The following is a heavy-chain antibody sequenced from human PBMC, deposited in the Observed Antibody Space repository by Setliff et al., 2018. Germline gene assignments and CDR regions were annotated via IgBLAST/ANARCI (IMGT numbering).Heavy chain of an antibody. V-gene: IGHV1-69*06. Sequence: SVKVSCKDSGYTFSTYGISWVRQAPGQGLEWMGRIIPIFGTANYAQKFQGRVTITADKSTSTAYMELSSLRSEDTAVYYCARGGGQIHYDFWSGYFSDPQPNYYYYYMDVWGKGTTVTVSS. D-gene: IGHD3-3*01. CDR1: GYTFSTYG. CDR3: ARGGGQIHYDFWSGYFSDPQPNYYYYYMDV. CDR2: IIPIFGTA. J-gene: IGHJ6*03.